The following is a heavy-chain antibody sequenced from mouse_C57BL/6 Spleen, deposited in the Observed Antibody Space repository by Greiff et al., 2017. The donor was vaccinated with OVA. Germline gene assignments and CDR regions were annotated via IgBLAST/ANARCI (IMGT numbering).Heavy chain of an antibody. CDR2: INPGSGGT. V-gene: IGHV1-54*01. D-gene: IGHD2-3*01. Sequence: VQLQESGAELVRPGTSVKVSCKASGYAFTNYLIEWVKQRPGQGLEWIGVINPGSGGTNYTEKFKGKATLTADKSSSTAYMQLSSLTSEDSAVYFCARSDDGYYYFDYWGQGTTLTVSS. J-gene: IGHJ2*01. CDR3: ARSDDGYYYFDY. CDR1: GYAFTNYL.